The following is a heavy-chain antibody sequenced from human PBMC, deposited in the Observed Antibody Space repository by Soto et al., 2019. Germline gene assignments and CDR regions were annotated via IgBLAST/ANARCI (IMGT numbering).Heavy chain of an antibody. J-gene: IGHJ3*02. V-gene: IGHV4-4*02. D-gene: IGHD6-19*01. CDR3: AYSTGWYRHDI. CDR2: IFHSGDT. Sequence: QVQLQESGPGLVKPSGTLSLTCAVSGDSISSSKWWTWVRQPPGKGLEWIGDIFHSGDTNYNPSLKXXVFISIDKSQNQFSLKLSSVTAADTAVYYCAYSTGWYRHDIWGQGTLVTVSS. CDR1: GDSISSSKW.